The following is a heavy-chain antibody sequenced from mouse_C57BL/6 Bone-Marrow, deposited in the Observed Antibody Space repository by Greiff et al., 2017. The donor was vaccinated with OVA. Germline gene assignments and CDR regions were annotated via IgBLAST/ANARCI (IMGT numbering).Heavy chain of an antibody. Sequence: EVMLVESGAELVRPGASVKLSCTASGFNIKDDHMHWVKQRPEQGLEWIGWIDPENGDTEYASKFQGKATITADTSSNTAYLQLSSLTSEDTAVYYCTGYYYGDFDVWGTGTTVTVSS. D-gene: IGHD1-1*01. CDR3: TGYYYGDFDV. CDR1: GFNIKDDH. CDR2: IDPENGDT. J-gene: IGHJ1*03. V-gene: IGHV14-4*01.